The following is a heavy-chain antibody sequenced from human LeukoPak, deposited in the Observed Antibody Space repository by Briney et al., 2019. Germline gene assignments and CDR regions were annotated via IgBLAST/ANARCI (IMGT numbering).Heavy chain of an antibody. CDR1: GGSIRSGDYY. D-gene: IGHD1-7*01. J-gene: IGHJ2*01. Sequence: PSETLSLTCSVSGGSIRSGDYYWSWIRQPPGKGLEWIGYIYYSGSTYYNPSLKSRVTISVDTSKNQFSLKLSSVTAADTAVYYCARVEPGPTWYFDLWGRGTLVTVSS. CDR3: ARVEPGPTWYFDL. CDR2: IYYSGST. V-gene: IGHV4-30-4*08.